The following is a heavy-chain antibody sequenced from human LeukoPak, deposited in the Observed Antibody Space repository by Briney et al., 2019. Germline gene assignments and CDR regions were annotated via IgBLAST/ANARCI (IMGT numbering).Heavy chain of an antibody. J-gene: IGHJ6*02. CDR3: VRDSRYCPDV. CDR1: GFTFSSYA. CDR2: LISDGSSA. Sequence: GGSLRLSCAASGFTFSSYAMSWVRQAPGKGLEWVSRLISDGSSASYADSVKGRFTISRDNTKNILYLQMNSLRAEDTAVYYCVRDSRYCPDVWGQGTTVTVSS. D-gene: IGHD2-8*02. V-gene: IGHV3-74*01.